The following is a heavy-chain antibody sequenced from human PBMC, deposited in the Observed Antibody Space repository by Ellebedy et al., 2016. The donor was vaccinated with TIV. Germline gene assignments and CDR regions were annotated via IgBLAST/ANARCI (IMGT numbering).Heavy chain of an antibody. CDR1: GFSMSSNY. V-gene: IGHV3-53*04. Sequence: GESLKISXAVSGFSMSSNYMSWVRQSPEKGLEWASVIQTDGTTYHADSVKGRFTISRHISENTLYLQMNSLRVEDTALYYCVTHDYGGDWGQGTLVTVSS. D-gene: IGHD4-23*01. CDR3: VTHDYGGD. CDR2: IQTDGTT. J-gene: IGHJ4*02.